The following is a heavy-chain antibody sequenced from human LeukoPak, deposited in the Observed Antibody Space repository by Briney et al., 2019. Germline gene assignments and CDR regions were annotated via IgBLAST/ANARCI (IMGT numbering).Heavy chain of an antibody. D-gene: IGHD1-26*01. Sequence: PGGSLRLSCAASGFTFSSYWMHWVRQAAGKGRVWVSRINSDGSSTSYADSVKGRFTISRDNAKNTLYLQMNSLRAEDTAVYYCARALRTTRPFDYWGQGTLVTVSS. V-gene: IGHV3-74*01. J-gene: IGHJ4*02. CDR3: ARALRTTRPFDY. CDR1: GFTFSSYW. CDR2: INSDGSST.